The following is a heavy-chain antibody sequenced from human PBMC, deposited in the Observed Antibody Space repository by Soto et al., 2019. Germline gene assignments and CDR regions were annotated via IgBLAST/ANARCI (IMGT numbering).Heavy chain of an antibody. V-gene: IGHV1-69*13. Sequence: ASVEVSCKXSGGTFSSYAISWVRQAPGQGLEWMGGIIPIFGTANYAQKFQGRVTITADESTSTAYMELNSLRSEDTAVYYCARVSLTTPHYYYGMDVWGQGTTVTVSS. J-gene: IGHJ6*02. CDR1: GGTFSSYA. CDR3: ARVSLTTPHYYYGMDV. D-gene: IGHD3-3*01. CDR2: IIPIFGTA.